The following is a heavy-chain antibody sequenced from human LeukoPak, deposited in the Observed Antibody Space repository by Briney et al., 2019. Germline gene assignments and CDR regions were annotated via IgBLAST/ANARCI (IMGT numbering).Heavy chain of an antibody. D-gene: IGHD2-21*02. CDR1: GFTFSNYA. J-gene: IGHJ4*02. Sequence: GGSLRLSCAASGFTFSNYAMHWVRQAPGKGLEWVAVISYDGSNKYYADSVKGRFTISRDNSKNTLYLQMNSLRAEDTAVYYCARDGIVVVTATPQYYFDYWGQGTLVTVSS. CDR3: ARDGIVVVTATPQYYFDY. CDR2: ISYDGSNK. V-gene: IGHV3-30*04.